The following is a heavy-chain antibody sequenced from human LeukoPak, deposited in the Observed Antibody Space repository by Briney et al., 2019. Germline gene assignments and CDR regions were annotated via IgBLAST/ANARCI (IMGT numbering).Heavy chain of an antibody. Sequence: GGSLRLSCAASGFTFRNYAMSWVRQAPGKGLEWVSGISSSGSSGSGGSTYYADSVKGRFTISRDNSKNTLYLQINSVRAEDAAVYYCARAYSSSWYDFWGQGTLVTVSS. V-gene: IGHV3-23*01. CDR3: ARAYSSSWYDF. J-gene: IGHJ5*01. CDR1: GFTFRNYA. D-gene: IGHD6-13*01. CDR2: ISSSGSSGSGGST.